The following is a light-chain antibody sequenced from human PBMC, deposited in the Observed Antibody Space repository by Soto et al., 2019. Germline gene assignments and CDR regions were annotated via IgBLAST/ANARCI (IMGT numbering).Light chain of an antibody. V-gene: IGKV1-5*03. CDR1: QTISSW. CDR3: QHYNSYSEA. J-gene: IGKJ1*01. Sequence: DIQMTQSPSTLSGSVGDRVTITCRASQTISSWLAWYQQKPGKAPKLLIYKASTLKSGVPSRFSGSRSGTEFTLTISSLQPDDFATHYCQHYNSYSEAFGHGTKV. CDR2: KAS.